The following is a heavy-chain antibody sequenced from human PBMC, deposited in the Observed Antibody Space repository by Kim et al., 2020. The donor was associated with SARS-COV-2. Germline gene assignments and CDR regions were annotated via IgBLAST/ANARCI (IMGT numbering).Heavy chain of an antibody. CDR1: GYTFTSYE. D-gene: IGHD2-2*01. CDR3: ARGLRGVVVPAAILGIYYYYYYMDV. V-gene: IGHV1-8*01. J-gene: IGHJ6*03. Sequence: ASVKVSCKASGYTFTSYEINWVRQATGQGLEWMGWMNANSGNTGYAQKFQGRVTRTRNTSISTDYMELSSLRSEDTAVYYCARGLRGVVVPAAILGIYYYYYYMDVWGKGTTVTVSS. CDR2: MNANSGNT.